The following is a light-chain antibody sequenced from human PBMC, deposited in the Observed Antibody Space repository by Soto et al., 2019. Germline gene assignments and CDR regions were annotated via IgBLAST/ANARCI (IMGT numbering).Light chain of an antibody. CDR2: DAS. J-gene: IGKJ2*01. Sequence: IVLTQSPATLSLSPGERAILYCRASQTVDSNYLTWYQQKPGQTPRLLIYDASSRATGIPDRFSGSGSGTDFTLTISRLEPEDFAVDYCQQYGNSLYTFGQGTKLEIK. CDR1: QTVDSNY. V-gene: IGKV3-20*01. CDR3: QQYGNSLYT.